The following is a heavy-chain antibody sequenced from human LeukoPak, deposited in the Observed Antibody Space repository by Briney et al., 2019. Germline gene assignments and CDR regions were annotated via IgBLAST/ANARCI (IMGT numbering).Heavy chain of an antibody. V-gene: IGHV3-21*01. J-gene: IGHJ5*02. CDR2: ISSSSSYI. CDR1: GFTFSSYS. CDR3: ARDPTNYYDSSGSIPASWFDP. D-gene: IGHD3-22*01. Sequence: PGGSLRLSCAASGFTFSSYSMNWVRQAPGKGLEWVSSISSSSSYIYYADSVKGRFTISRDNAKNSLCLQMNSLRAEDTAVYYCARDPTNYYDSSGSIPASWFDPWGQGTLVTVSS.